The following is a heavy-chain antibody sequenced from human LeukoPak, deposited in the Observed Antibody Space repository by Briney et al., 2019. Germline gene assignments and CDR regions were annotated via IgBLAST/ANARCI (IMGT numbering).Heavy chain of an antibody. D-gene: IGHD3-16*01. J-gene: IGHJ4*02. V-gene: IGHV1-8*03. CDR3: ARSTKSGLGESSVGY. CDR1: GYTFTSYD. Sequence: GASVKVSCKASGYTFTSYDINWVRQATGQGLEWMGWMNPNSGNTGYAQKFQGRVTITRNTSISAAYMELSSLRSEDTAVYYCARSTKSGLGESSVGYWGQGTLVTVSS. CDR2: MNPNSGNT.